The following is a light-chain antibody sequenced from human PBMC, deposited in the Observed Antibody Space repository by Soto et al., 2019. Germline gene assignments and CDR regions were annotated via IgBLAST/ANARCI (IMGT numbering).Light chain of an antibody. CDR2: GAS. J-gene: IGKJ1*01. CDR1: QSVSSGF. CDR3: YQYGSSWT. V-gene: IGKV3-20*01. Sequence: EIVLTQSPGTLSVSPGERATLSCRASQSVSSGFLAWYQQKPGQSPRLLIYGASTRATGIPDRFSGSGSGTDFTLTISRLEPEDFEVYYCYQYGSSWTFGQGTKVEMK.